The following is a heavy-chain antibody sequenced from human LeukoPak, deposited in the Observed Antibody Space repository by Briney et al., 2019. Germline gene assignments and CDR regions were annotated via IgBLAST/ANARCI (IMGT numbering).Heavy chain of an antibody. J-gene: IGHJ5*02. CDR2: MNPNSGNT. V-gene: IGHV1-8*01. D-gene: IGHD6-19*01. CDR1: GYTCTSYD. CDR3: ARGWDSSGWYGFHWFDP. Sequence: ASVKVSCKASGYTCTSYDINWVRQATGQGLEWMGWMNPNSGNTGYAQKFQGRVTMTRNTSISTAYMELSSLRSEDTAVYYCARGWDSSGWYGFHWFDPWGQGTLVTVSS.